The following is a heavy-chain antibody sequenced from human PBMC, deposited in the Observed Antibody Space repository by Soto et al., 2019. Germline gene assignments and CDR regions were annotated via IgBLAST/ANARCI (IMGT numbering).Heavy chain of an antibody. J-gene: IGHJ6*02. V-gene: IGHV6-1*01. Sequence: PSQTLSLTCANSGDSVSSNSAAWTWIRQPPSRGLESLGRTYYMAKWYNDYAQSVKSRITFNPDTSKNQFSLQLSSVTPEDAAVDFGARVERLYGMDFWGQGTTVTVSS. CDR1: GDSVSSNSAA. CDR2: TYYMAKWYN. CDR3: ARVERLYGMDF. D-gene: IGHD6-19*01.